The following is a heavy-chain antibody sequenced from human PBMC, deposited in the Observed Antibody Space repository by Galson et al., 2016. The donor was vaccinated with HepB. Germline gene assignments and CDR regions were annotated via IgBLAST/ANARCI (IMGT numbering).Heavy chain of an antibody. V-gene: IGHV3-23*01. CDR1: GFTFSTYP. CDR2: INAGGNNR. Sequence: SLRLSCAATGFTFSTYPMGWVRQAPGKGPEWVSGINAGGNNRYYSDSVKGRFAISRDNSKNTLYLQMDNLRGGDTAVYYCVKYVGLDGFDYWGQGTLVIGSS. J-gene: IGHJ4*02. D-gene: IGHD3/OR15-3a*01. CDR3: VKYVGLDGFDY.